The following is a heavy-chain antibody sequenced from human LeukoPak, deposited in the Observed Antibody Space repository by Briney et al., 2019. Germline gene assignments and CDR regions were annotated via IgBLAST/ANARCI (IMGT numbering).Heavy chain of an antibody. Sequence: PGGSLRLSCADSGFTFITYAMHWVRQAPGKGLECVALFSFDGSTQRYADSVKGRFTISRDSSKNSLYLQMNSLRTEDTAVYYCAKAKDGLSGYDYLFDYWGEGTLVTVSS. D-gene: IGHD5-12*01. CDR2: FSFDGSTQ. CDR3: AKAKDGLSGYDYLFDY. J-gene: IGHJ4*02. V-gene: IGHV3-30-3*01. CDR1: GFTFITYA.